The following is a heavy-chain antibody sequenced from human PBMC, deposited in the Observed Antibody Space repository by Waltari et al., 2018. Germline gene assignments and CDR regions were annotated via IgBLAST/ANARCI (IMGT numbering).Heavy chain of an antibody. D-gene: IGHD6-19*01. Sequence: QVQLQESGPGLVKPSQTLSLTCTVSGGSVSSGNYYWSWIRQPAGKGLEWIGRIYTSGNTNYTPSLKRRVTISVDTSKNQFSLKLSSVTAADTAVYYCARGQAQWLVPNWYFDLWGRGTLVTVSS. V-gene: IGHV4-61*02. J-gene: IGHJ2*01. CDR2: IYTSGNT. CDR3: ARGQAQWLVPNWYFDL. CDR1: GGSVSSGNYY.